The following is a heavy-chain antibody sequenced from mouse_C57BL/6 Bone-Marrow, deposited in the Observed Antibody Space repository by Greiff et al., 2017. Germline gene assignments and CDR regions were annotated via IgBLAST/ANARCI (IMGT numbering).Heavy chain of an antibody. CDR2: IYPRNGST. J-gene: IGHJ3*01. V-gene: IGHV1-78*01. Sequence: QVQLQQSDAELVKPGASVKISCKASGYTFTDHTINWMKQRPEQGLAWIGYIYPRNGSTKYNEKFKGKATLTVDKSSRAAYMQLNSLTSEDSAVYYCTAYDYSWFAYWGQGTLVTVSA. D-gene: IGHD2-4*01. CDR3: TAYDYSWFAY. CDR1: GYTFTDHT.